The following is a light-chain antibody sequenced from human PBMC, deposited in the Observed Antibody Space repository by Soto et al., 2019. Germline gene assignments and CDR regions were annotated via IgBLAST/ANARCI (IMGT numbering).Light chain of an antibody. V-gene: IGLV2-14*01. CDR1: SSDVGGYNY. J-gene: IGLJ2*01. Sequence: SALTQPASVSGSPGQSITISCTGTSSDVGGYNYVSWYQQHSGKAPKLMIYDVSNRPSGVSNRFSGSKSGNTASLTISGLQAEDEADYYCSSFTSSTTPVFGGGTKLTVL. CDR3: SSFTSSTTPV. CDR2: DVS.